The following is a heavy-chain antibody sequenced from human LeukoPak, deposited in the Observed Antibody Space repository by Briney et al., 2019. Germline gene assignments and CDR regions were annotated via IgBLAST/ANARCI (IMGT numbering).Heavy chain of an antibody. Sequence: SETLSLTCTVSGGSISTSSYYWGWIRQPPGKGLEWIGSIYYSGSTYYNPSLKSRVTISVDTSKNQFSLKLSSVTAADTAVYYCTRHENRYDAFDIWGQGTMVTVSS. CDR2: IYYSGST. CDR3: TRHENRYDAFDI. D-gene: IGHD1-14*01. CDR1: GGSISTSSYY. V-gene: IGHV4-39*01. J-gene: IGHJ3*02.